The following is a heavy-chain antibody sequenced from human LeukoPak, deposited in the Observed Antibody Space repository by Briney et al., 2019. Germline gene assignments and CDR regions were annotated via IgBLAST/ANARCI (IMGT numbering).Heavy chain of an antibody. Sequence: SETLSLTCNVSGASIGTTVYYGAWIRQSPGKGLEWIGSIYYSGSTNYNPSLQSRVTLSVDPSKNQFSLQLSSVTAADTAVYYCARGRNGDFDYWGQGTLVTVSS. CDR2: IYYSGST. CDR1: GASIGTTVYY. CDR3: ARGRNGDFDY. D-gene: IGHD4-17*01. V-gene: IGHV4-39*01. J-gene: IGHJ4*02.